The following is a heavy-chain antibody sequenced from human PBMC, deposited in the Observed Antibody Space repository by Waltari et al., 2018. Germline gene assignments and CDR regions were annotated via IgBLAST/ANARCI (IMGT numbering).Heavy chain of an antibody. CDR3: ARDRSTRKPYYFDY. J-gene: IGHJ4*02. Sequence: QLQLQESGPGLVKPSEHLSLTCHVSGGSISSSSSYWGWIRQLPGTGMEWIGGISYSGSTYYNPSLKSRVTISVDTSKNQFSMKLSSVTAADTAVYYCARDRSTRKPYYFDYWGQGTLVTVSS. CDR2: ISYSGST. CDR1: GGSISSSSSY. V-gene: IGHV4-39*07.